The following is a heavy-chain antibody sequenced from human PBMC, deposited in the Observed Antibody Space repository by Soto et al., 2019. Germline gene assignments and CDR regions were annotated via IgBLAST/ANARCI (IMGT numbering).Heavy chain of an antibody. CDR1: GFTFSSYG. Sequence: GGSLRLSCAASGFTFSSYGMHWVRQAPGKGLEWVAVISYDGSNKYYADSVKGRFTISRDNSKNTLYLQMNSLRAEDTAVYYCAKGGYGDYVEDYYYMDVWGKGTTVTVSS. CDR3: AKGGYGDYVEDYYYMDV. CDR2: ISYDGSNK. D-gene: IGHD4-17*01. V-gene: IGHV3-30*18. J-gene: IGHJ6*03.